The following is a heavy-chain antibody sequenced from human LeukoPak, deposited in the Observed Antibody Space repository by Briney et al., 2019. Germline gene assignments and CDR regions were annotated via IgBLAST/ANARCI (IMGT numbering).Heavy chain of an antibody. CDR3: SRGGGYGDY. V-gene: IGHV4-4*07. CDR2: IHTNGGT. CDR1: GASITSFY. Sequence: SETLSLTCTVSGASITSFYYNWIRQSAGKGLEWIGRIHTNGGTDYRPSLNSRDTMSVDTSKKQISLKLTSVTAADTAVYFCSRGGGYGDYWGQGILVTVSS. D-gene: IGHD5-12*01. J-gene: IGHJ4*02.